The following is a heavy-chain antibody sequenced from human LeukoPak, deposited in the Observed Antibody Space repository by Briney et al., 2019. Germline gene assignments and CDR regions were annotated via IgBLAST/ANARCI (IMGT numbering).Heavy chain of an antibody. CDR2: MNPNSGNT. CDR1: GYTFTSYD. V-gene: IGHV1-8*01. Sequence: ASVKVSXKASGYTFTSYDINWVRQAAGQGLEWMGWMNPNSGNTGYAQKFQGRVTMTRNSSISTAYMELSSLRSEDTAVYYCARGGYSYGHNYYYYYMDVWGKGATVTVSS. CDR3: ARGGYSYGHNYYYYYMDV. J-gene: IGHJ6*03. D-gene: IGHD5-18*01.